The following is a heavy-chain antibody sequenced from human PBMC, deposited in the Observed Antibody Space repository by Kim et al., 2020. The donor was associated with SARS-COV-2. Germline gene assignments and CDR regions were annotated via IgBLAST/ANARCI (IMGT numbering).Heavy chain of an antibody. J-gene: IGHJ4*02. V-gene: IGHV3-33*06. D-gene: IGHD5-12*01. CDR3: AKGRDGYPIDS. Sequence: KHYGESVTGRVTISRDNSKNTLYLQMNSLRAEDTAVYYCAKGRDGYPIDSWGQGTLVTVSS. CDR2: K.